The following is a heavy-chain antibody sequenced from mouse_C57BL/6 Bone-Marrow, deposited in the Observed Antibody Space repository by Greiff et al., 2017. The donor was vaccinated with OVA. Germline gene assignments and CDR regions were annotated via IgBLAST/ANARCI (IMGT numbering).Heavy chain of an antibody. CDR3: ARRGYGSSPRFDV. J-gene: IGHJ1*03. V-gene: IGHV5-12*01. Sequence: EVMLVESGGGLVQPGGSLKLSCAASGFTFSDYYMYWVRQTPEKRLEWVAYISNGGGSTYYPDTVKGRFPISRDNAKNTLYLHMSRLKSEDTARYFCARRGYGSSPRFDVWGTGTTVTVSS. D-gene: IGHD1-1*01. CDR1: GFTFSDYY. CDR2: ISNGGGST.